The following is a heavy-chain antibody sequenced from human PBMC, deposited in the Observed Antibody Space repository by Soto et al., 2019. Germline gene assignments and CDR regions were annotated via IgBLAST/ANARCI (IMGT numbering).Heavy chain of an antibody. CDR2: IIPILGIA. V-gene: IGHV1-69*08. Sequence: QVQLVQSGAEVKKPGPSVKVSCKASGGTFSSYTISWVRQAPGQGLEWMGRIIPILGIANYAQKFQGRVTITADKSTSTAYMELSSLRSEDTAVYYCAREYSSSWYFDYWGQGTLVTVSS. CDR1: GGTFSSYT. CDR3: AREYSSSWYFDY. J-gene: IGHJ4*02. D-gene: IGHD6-13*01.